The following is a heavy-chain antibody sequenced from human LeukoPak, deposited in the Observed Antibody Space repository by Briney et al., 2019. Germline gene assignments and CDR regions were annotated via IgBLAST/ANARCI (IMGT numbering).Heavy chain of an antibody. CDR3: VSFYEAY. CDR2: INSDGSWT. Sequence: GGSLRLSCAASGNYWMHWVRQAPGKGLVWVSHINSDGSWTSYADSAKGRFTISKDNAKNTVYLQMNNLRAEDTAVYYCVSFYEAYWGRGTLVTVSS. CDR1: GNYW. D-gene: IGHD2/OR15-2a*01. V-gene: IGHV3-74*01. J-gene: IGHJ4*02.